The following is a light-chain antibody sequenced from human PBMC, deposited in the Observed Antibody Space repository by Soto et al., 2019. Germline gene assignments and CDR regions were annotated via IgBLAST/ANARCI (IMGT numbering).Light chain of an antibody. CDR3: AAWDDSLSGHWV. CDR2: RNN. V-gene: IGLV1-47*01. CDR1: SSNIGSNY. J-gene: IGLJ3*02. Sequence: QSVLTQPPSASGTPGQRVTISCSGSSSNIGSNYVYWYQQLPGTAPKLLIYRNNQRPSGVPDLFSGSKSGTSASLAISGLRSDDEADYYCAAWDDSLSGHWVFGGGTKLTVL.